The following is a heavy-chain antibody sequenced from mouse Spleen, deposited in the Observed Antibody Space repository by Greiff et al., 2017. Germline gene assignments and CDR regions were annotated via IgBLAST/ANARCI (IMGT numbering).Heavy chain of an antibody. CDR3: ARVTTRYFDV. CDR2: IYPGDGDT. D-gene: IGHD1-1*01. Sequence: VQLQQSGPELVKPGASVKISCKASGYAFSSSWMNWVKQRPGKGLEWIGRIYPGDGDTNYNGKFKGKATLTADKSSSTAYMQLSSLTSEDSAVYFCARVTTRYFDVWGAGTTVTVSS. CDR1: GYAFSSSW. J-gene: IGHJ1*01. V-gene: IGHV1-82*01.